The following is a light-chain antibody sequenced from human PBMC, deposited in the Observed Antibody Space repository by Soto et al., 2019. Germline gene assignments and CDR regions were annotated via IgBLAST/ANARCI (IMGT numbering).Light chain of an antibody. V-gene: IGKV3-20*01. CDR2: TAS. CDR1: QSVSSSY. CDR3: QQYGSSPPSWT. J-gene: IGKJ1*01. Sequence: ETVLTQSPGTLSLSPGERATLSCRASQSVSSSYLAWYQQKTGQAPRLLIYTASSRATGIPDRFSGSGSGTDFTLTISRLEPEDFAVYYCQQYGSSPPSWTFGQGTKVEL.